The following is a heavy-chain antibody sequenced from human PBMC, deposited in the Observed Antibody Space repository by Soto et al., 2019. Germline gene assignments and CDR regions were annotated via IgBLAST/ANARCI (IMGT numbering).Heavy chain of an antibody. CDR3: ARWTYLYDSSNIRYGVFDT. Sequence: QVQLQESGPGLVKPSQTLSLTCTVSGVSLNSGDYFWSWVRQRPGKGLEWIGYISYSGRTFYSPILNSRTSISADPSQNHFSLRMTSVIASDTAVYFCARWTYLYDSSNIRYGVFDTWGQGSKVTVSS. CDR2: ISYSGRT. J-gene: IGHJ3*02. CDR1: GVSLNSGDYF. V-gene: IGHV4-31*03. D-gene: IGHD3-22*01.